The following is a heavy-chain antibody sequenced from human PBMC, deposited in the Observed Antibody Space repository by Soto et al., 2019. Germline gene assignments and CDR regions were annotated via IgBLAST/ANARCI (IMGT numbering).Heavy chain of an antibody. V-gene: IGHV1-69*08. Sequence: QVQLVQSGAEVKKPGSSVKVSCKASGGTFSTYTISWVRQAPGQGLEWMGRIIPNLGSAKYAPKFQGRVTITADKCTSTAHMELSSLRSEDTAVYYCASESPGTTSGTYWGQGTLVTVSS. CDR2: IIPNLGSA. D-gene: IGHD1-1*01. J-gene: IGHJ4*02. CDR3: ASESPGTTSGTY. CDR1: GGTFSTYT.